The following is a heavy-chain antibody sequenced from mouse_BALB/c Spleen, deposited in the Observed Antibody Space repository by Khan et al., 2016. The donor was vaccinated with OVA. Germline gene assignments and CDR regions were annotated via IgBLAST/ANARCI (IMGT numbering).Heavy chain of an antibody. J-gene: IGHJ3*01. CDR1: GYTFTTYY. Sequence: VQLQQSGPELVKPGASVRISCKTSGYTFTTYYINWLKQRPGQGLEWIGWIYPGDVNTKYNEKFKDKATLTAAKSSSTAYMQLSSLTSDDSAVYFCAREGYYGNSRAWFAYWGQGTLVTVST. D-gene: IGHD2-1*01. CDR2: IYPGDVNT. CDR3: AREGYYGNSRAWFAY. V-gene: IGHV1S56*01.